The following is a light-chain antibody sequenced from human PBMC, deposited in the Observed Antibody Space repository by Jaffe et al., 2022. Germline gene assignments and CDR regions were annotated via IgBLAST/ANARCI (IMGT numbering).Light chain of an antibody. J-gene: IGLJ3*02. CDR1: SLRSYY. V-gene: IGLV3-19*01. CDR3: NSRDNSGNHPW. CDR2: DKN. Sequence: SSELTQDPAVSVALGQTVRITCQGDSLRSYYASWYQQKPGQAPVLVIYDKNNRPSGIPDRFSGSSSGNTASLTITGAQAEDEADYYCNSRDNSGNHPWFGGGTKLTVL.